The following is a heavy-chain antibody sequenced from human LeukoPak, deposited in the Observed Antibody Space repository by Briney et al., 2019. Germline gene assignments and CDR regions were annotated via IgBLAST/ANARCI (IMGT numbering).Heavy chain of an antibody. CDR1: GFTFSSYG. Sequence: SGGSLRLSCAASGFTFSSYGMHWVRQAPGMGLEWVAVIWYDGSNKYYADSVKGRFTISRDNSKNTLYLQMNSLRAEDTAVYYCARDQRYVDTAMADWGQGTLVTVSS. J-gene: IGHJ4*02. V-gene: IGHV3-33*01. CDR2: IWYDGSNK. CDR3: ARDQRYVDTAMAD. D-gene: IGHD5-18*01.